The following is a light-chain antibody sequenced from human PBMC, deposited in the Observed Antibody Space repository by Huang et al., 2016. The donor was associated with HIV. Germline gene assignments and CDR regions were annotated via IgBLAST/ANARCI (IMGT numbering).Light chain of an antibody. CDR1: QGVGSD. Sequence: IQLTQSPSSLSASVGDRVTISCRASQGVGSDLDWYQHKPGKPPKPLIYGESPLQSGGPSRFSGSGSGTDFTLTISSLQPEDFATYYCLQDYISPFTFGPGTRVDVK. CDR2: GES. J-gene: IGKJ3*01. V-gene: IGKV1-6*01. CDR3: LQDYISPFT.